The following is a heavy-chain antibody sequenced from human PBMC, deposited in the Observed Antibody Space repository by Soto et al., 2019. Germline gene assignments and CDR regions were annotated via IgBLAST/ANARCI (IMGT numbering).Heavy chain of an antibody. J-gene: IGHJ4*02. CDR3: ARLIALATMRGFAY. CDR2: IRHSGTT. Sequence: QVQLQESGPGLMKPSETLSLTCYVSGCSISSNWLSWVRQPPGKGLEWIGEIRHSGTTKYNPSLRSPVTISVDKSKNQLSLNLNSVTAAVTAFSFCARLIALATMRGFAYWGQGTLVTVSS. D-gene: IGHD6-19*01. V-gene: IGHV4-4*02. CDR1: GCSISSNW.